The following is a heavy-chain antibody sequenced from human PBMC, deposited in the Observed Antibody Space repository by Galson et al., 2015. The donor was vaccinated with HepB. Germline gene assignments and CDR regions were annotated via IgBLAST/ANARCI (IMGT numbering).Heavy chain of an antibody. Sequence: SLRLSCAASGFRFRSDGMHWVRQAPGKGLEWVAGISYDGGKEHYADSVKGRFTISRDNSKDTLYLLMNSLRAEDTAVYFCAKGGRWYLSDDVFYPGFDDWRQGTLVTVSS. CDR1: GFRFRSDG. D-gene: IGHD4-23*01. CDR2: ISYDGGKE. V-gene: IGHV3-30*18. CDR3: AKGGRWYLSDDVFYPGFDD. J-gene: IGHJ4*02.